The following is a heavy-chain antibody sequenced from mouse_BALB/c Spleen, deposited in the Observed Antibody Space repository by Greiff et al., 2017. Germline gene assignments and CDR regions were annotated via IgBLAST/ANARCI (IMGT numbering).Heavy chain of an antibody. CDR3: ARSYGNSYFDY. V-gene: IGHV1-87*01. D-gene: IGHD2-1*01. Sequence: QVQLQQSGAELARPGASVKLSCKASGYTFTSYWMQWVKQRPGQGLEWIGAIYPGDGDTRYTQKFKGKATLTADKSSSTAYMQLSSLASEDSAVYYCARSYGNSYFDYWGQGTTLTVSS. CDR2: IYPGDGDT. J-gene: IGHJ2*01. CDR1: GYTFTSYW.